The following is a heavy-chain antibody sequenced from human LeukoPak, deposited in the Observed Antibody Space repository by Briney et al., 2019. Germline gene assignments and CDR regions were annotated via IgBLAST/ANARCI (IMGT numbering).Heavy chain of an antibody. J-gene: IGHJ4*02. CDR2: IYYSGST. D-gene: IGHD5-12*01. CDR3: ARVPARRVVATPTYFDF. Sequence: SETLSLTCTVSGGSISSYYWSWIRQPPGKGLEWIGYIYYSGSTNYNPSLKSRVTISVDTSKNQFSLKLSSVTAADTAVYYCARVPARRVVATPTYFDFWGQGTLVTVSS. CDR1: GGSISSYY. V-gene: IGHV4-59*01.